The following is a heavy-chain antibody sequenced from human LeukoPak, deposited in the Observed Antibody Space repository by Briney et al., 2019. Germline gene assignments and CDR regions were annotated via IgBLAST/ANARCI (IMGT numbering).Heavy chain of an antibody. V-gene: IGHV4-59*01. Sequence: SETLSLTRTVSGGSISSYYWSWIRQPPGKGLEWIGYIYYSGSTNYNPSLKSRVTISVDASKNQFSLKLSSVTAADTAVYYCASTVVTPEDAFDIWGQGTMVTVSS. CDR2: IYYSGST. CDR1: GGSISSYY. D-gene: IGHD4-23*01. J-gene: IGHJ3*02. CDR3: ASTVVTPEDAFDI.